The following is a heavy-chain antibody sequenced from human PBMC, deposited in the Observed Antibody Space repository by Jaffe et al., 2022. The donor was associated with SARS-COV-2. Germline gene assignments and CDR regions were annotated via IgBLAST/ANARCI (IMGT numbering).Heavy chain of an antibody. CDR1: GFTFSSYA. CDR2: ISGSGGST. Sequence: EVQLLESGGGLVQPGGSLRLSCAASGFTFSSYAMSWVRQAPGKGLEWVSAISGSGGSTYYADSVKGRFTISRDNSKNTLYLQMNSLRAEDTAVYYCAKVPTDGDYYYYGMDVWGQGTTVTVSS. D-gene: IGHD4-17*01. CDR3: AKVPTDGDYYYYGMDV. V-gene: IGHV3-23*01. J-gene: IGHJ6*02.